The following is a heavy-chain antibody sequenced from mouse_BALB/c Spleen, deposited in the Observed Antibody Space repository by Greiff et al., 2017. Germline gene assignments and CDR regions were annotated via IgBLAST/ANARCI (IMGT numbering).Heavy chain of an antibody. Sequence: VQLQQSGAELAKPGASVKMSCKASGYTFTSYWMHWVKQRPGQGLEWIGYINPSTGFTEYKQKFKDKATLTADKSSSTAYMQLSSLTSEDSAVYYCARSGQLGLRRYAMDYWGQGTSVTVSS. CDR2: INPSTGFT. V-gene: IGHV1-7*01. CDR3: ARSGQLGLRRYAMDY. J-gene: IGHJ4*01. CDR1: GYTFTSYW. D-gene: IGHD3-1*01.